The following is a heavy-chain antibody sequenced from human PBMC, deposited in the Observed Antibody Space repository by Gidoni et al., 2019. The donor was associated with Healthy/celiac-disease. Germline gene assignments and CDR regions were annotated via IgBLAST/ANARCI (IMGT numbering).Heavy chain of an antibody. D-gene: IGHD2-2*01. J-gene: IGHJ5*02. CDR1: GGSISSSSYF. CDR2: IYYSGST. CDR3: ARSKPSYKYQLLRTARGGWFDP. V-gene: IGHV4-39*01. Sequence: QLQLQASGPGLVKPSETLSLTCTVSGGSISSSSYFWGWIRQPPGKGLEWIGSIYYSGSTYYNPSLKSRVTISVDTSKNQFSLKLSSVTAADTAVYYCARSKPSYKYQLLRTARGGWFDPWGQGTLVTVSS.